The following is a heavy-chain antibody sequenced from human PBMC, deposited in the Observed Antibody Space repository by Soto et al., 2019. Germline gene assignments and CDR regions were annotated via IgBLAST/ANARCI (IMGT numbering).Heavy chain of an antibody. Sequence: SETLSLTCTVSGGSISSSSYYWGWIRQPPGKGLEWIGYIYYSGSTYYNPSLKIRVTISVDTSKNQFSLKVTSVTAADTAIYYFARLGGYCSSTSCYGYYGMDVWGQGTTVTVSS. CDR1: GGSISSSSYY. CDR3: ARLGGYCSSTSCYGYYGMDV. J-gene: IGHJ6*02. D-gene: IGHD2-2*01. CDR2: IYYSGST. V-gene: IGHV4-39*01.